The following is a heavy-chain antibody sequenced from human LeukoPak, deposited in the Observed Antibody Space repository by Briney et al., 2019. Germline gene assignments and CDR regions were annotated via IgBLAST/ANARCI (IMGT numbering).Heavy chain of an antibody. CDR3: ARGRIKLGELSFPYYGMDV. CDR1: GGTFSSYA. Sequence: ASVKVSCKASGGTFSSYAISWVRQAPGQGLEWMGGIIPIFGTANYAQKFQGRVTITADESTSTAYMELSSLRSEDTAVHYCARGRIKLGELSFPYYGMDVWGQGTTVTVSS. V-gene: IGHV1-69*13. D-gene: IGHD3-16*02. CDR2: IIPIFGTA. J-gene: IGHJ6*02.